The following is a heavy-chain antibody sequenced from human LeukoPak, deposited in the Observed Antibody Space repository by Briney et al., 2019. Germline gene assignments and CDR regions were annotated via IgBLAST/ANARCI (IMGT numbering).Heavy chain of an antibody. CDR3: GGTLGY. CDR2: INHSGST. J-gene: IGHJ4*02. V-gene: IGHV4-34*01. CDR1: GGSFSGYY. D-gene: IGHD2-15*01. Sequence: SETLSLTCAVYGGSFSGYYWSWIRQPPGKGLEWIGEINHSGSTNYNPSLKSRVTISVDTSKNQFSLKLSSVTAADTAVYYCGGTLGYWGQGTLVTVSS.